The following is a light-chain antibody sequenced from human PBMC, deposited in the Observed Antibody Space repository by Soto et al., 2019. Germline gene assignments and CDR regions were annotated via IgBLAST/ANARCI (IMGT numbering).Light chain of an antibody. V-gene: IGLV3-21*04. CDR2: YDR. Sequence: SYELTQPPSVSETPGKTATITCGGSNIGSKSVNWYQQRPGQAPVLIIFYDRVRPSGIPARFSGPNSGNTATLTISGVEVGDEADYYCQVWDTTSDPEGVFGGGTQLTVL. CDR1: NIGSKS. CDR3: QVWDTTSDPEGV. J-gene: IGLJ3*02.